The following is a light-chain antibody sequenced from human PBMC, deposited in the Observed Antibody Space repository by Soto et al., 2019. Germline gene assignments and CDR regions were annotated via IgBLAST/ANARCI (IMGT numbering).Light chain of an antibody. CDR1: ISDVGGYNY. V-gene: IGLV2-11*01. CDR3: CSYAGSYTYV. Sequence: QSALTQPRSVSESPRQSVTISCTLTISDVGGYNYVSWYQQHPGKAPKLMIYDVSKGSSGVPDRFSGSTSGNTASLTISGLQAEDEADYFCCSYAGSYTYVFGTGTKVNV. J-gene: IGLJ1*01. CDR2: DVS.